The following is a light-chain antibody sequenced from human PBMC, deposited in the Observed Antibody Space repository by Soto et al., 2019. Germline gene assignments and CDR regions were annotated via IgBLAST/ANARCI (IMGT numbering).Light chain of an antibody. J-gene: IGKJ1*01. Sequence: DIPMTQSPSTLSASVGDRVTITCRASQSISSWLAWYQQKPGKAPKLLIYKASSLESGVPSRFSGSGSGTKITLNISSLEADYFGTYYFQTYNWYSGKVGQGNKVEIK. V-gene: IGKV1-5*03. CDR2: KAS. CDR3: QTYNWYSGK. CDR1: QSISSW.